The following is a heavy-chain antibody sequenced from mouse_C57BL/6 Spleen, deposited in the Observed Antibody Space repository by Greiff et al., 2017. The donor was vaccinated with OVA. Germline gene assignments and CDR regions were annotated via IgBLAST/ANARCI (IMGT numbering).Heavy chain of an antibody. V-gene: IGHV1-69*01. CDR1: GYTFTSYW. Sequence: QVQLQQPGAELVMPGASVKLSCKASGYTFTSYWMHWVKQRPGQGLEWIGEIDPSDSYTNYNQKFKGKSTLTVDKSSSTAYMQLSSLTSEDSAVDYCARRGSRDYYYAMDYWGQGTSVTVSS. J-gene: IGHJ4*01. CDR2: IDPSDSYT. D-gene: IGHD1-1*01. CDR3: ARRGSRDYYYAMDY.